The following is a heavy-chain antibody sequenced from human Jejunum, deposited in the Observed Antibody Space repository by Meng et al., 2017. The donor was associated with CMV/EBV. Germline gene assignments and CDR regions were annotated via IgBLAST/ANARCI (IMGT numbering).Heavy chain of an antibody. CDR1: RYN. J-gene: IGHJ4*02. Sequence: RYNMNWVRQAQGKGPEWVSFISGSSNYIFYAESMKGRFTISRDNAKNSLYLQMNSLRDEDTAVYYCAREAGPGIVVTTAASYFDQWGQGTLVTVSS. D-gene: IGHD2-2*01. V-gene: IGHV3-21*01. CDR2: ISGSSNYI. CDR3: AREAGPGIVVTTAASYFDQ.